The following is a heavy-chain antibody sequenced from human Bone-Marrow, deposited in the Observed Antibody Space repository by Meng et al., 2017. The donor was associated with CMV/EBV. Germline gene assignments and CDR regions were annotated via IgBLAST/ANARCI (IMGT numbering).Heavy chain of an antibody. J-gene: IGHJ4*02. Sequence: GSLRLSCAVYGGSFSGYYWSWIRQPPGKGLEWIGEINHSGSTNYNPSLKSRVTISVDTSKNQFSLKLSSVTAADTAVYYCASYGYTNYFDYLGQGTLCTVSS. CDR3: ASYGYTNYFDY. V-gene: IGHV4-34*01. CDR2: INHSGST. D-gene: IGHD1-1*01. CDR1: GGSFSGYY.